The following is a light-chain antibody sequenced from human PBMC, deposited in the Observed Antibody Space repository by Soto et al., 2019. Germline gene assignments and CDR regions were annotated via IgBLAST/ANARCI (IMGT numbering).Light chain of an antibody. CDR2: GNN. V-gene: IGLV1-40*01. CDR3: QSYDSSLSGSNV. Sequence: QSALTQPPSVSGAPGQRVTISCTGSSSNIGAGYDVHWYQQLPETAPKLLIYGNNNRPSGVPDRFSGSKSGTSASLAITGLQAEDEADYYCQSYDSSLSGSNVFRTGTKVPVL. J-gene: IGLJ1*01. CDR1: SSNIGAGYD.